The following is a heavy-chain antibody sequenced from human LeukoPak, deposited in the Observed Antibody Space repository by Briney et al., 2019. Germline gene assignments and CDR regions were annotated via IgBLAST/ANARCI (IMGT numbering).Heavy chain of an antibody. D-gene: IGHD3-10*01. CDR1: GVTFSNYT. V-gene: IGHV1-69*13. J-gene: IGHJ4*02. Sequence: SVKVSCKASGVTFSNYTISWVRQAPGQGLEWMGGIIPIFGTASYAQKFQGRVTISADESTSTAYMELSSLRSEDTAMYYCGRDPENGSDRVTSDVDYWGQGTLVTVSS. CDR3: GRDPENGSDRVTSDVDY. CDR2: IIPIFGTA.